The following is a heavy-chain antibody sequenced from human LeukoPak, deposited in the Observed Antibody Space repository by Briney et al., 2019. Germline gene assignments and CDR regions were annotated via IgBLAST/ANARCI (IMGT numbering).Heavy chain of an antibody. D-gene: IGHD6-13*01. Sequence: PGGSLRLSCAASGFTFSSYAMSWVRQAPGKGLEWVSTISGSGGSTYYADSVKGRFTISRDNSKNTLYLQMNSLRAEDTAVYYCAKGGPAAGLLDYFDYWGQGTLVTVSS. V-gene: IGHV3-23*01. CDR1: GFTFSSYA. CDR2: ISGSGGST. CDR3: AKGGPAAGLLDYFDY. J-gene: IGHJ4*02.